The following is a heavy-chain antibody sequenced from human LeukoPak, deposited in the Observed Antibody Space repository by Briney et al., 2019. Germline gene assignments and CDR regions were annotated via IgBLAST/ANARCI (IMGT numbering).Heavy chain of an antibody. D-gene: IGHD3-10*01. J-gene: IGHJ6*03. Sequence: PSETLSLTCAVYGGSFSGYYWRWIRQPPGKGLEWIGEINHSGSTNYNPSLKSGVTISVDTSKNQFSLKLSSVTAADTAVYYCARDRITMVRGVILKNYYYYYMGVWGKGTTVTVSS. V-gene: IGHV4-34*01. CDR3: ARDRITMVRGVILKNYYYYYMGV. CDR2: INHSGST. CDR1: GGSFSGYY.